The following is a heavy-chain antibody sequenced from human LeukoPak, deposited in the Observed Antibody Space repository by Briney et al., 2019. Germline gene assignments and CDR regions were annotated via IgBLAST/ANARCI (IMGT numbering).Heavy chain of an antibody. J-gene: IGHJ6*03. CDR2: ISSSGSTI. D-gene: IGHD4-23*01. Sequence: GGSLRLSCAASGFTLSDHYMNWIRQAPGKGLEWVSYISSSGSTIYYADSVKGRFTISRDNAKNSLYLQMNSLRAEDTAVYYCARDRAGNLPSDYYYYYYMDVWGKGTTVTVSS. CDR3: ARDRAGNLPSDYYYYYYMDV. V-gene: IGHV3-11*04. CDR1: GFTLSDHY.